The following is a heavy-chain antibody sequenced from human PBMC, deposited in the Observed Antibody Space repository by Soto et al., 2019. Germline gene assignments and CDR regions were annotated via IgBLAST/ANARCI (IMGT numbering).Heavy chain of an antibody. CDR3: AHRTGYGAHLDY. Sequence: QITLKESGPTLVKPTQTLTLTCTFSGFSLSTSGVSVGWVRQPPGRALEWLALIYWADDKHYSPSLKSRLTINKDTSTNQVVLTMTTMDPVDKAISYCAHRTGYGAHLDYWGHGTLVTVSS. CDR1: GFSLSTSGVS. J-gene: IGHJ4*01. V-gene: IGHV2-5*02. CDR2: IYWADDK. D-gene: IGHD4-17*01.